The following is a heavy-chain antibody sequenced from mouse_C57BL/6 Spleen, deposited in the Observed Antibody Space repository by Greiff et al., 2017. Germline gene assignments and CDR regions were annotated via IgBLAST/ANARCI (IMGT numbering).Heavy chain of an antibody. V-gene: IGHV1-50*01. J-gene: IGHJ2*01. Sequence: QVQLQQPGAELVKPGASVKLSCKASGYTFTSYWMQWVKQRPGQGLAWIGEIDPSDSYTNYNQKFKGKATLTVDTSSSTAYMQLSSLTSEDSAVYYCARSRTGGDYWGQGTTLTVSS. D-gene: IGHD4-1*01. CDR3: ARSRTGGDY. CDR2: IDPSDSYT. CDR1: GYTFTSYW.